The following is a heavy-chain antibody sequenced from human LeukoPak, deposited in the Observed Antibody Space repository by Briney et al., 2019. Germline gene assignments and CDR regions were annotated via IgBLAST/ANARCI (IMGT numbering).Heavy chain of an antibody. Sequence: SETLSLTCAVYGGSFSGDYWSWIRQPPGKGLEWIREINHSGSTNYNPSLKSRVTISVDTSKNHFSLKLSSVTAADTAVYYCARGLLRGSGSTSFDYWGQGTLVTVSS. V-gene: IGHV4-34*01. J-gene: IGHJ4*02. CDR1: GGSFSGDY. CDR3: ARGLLRGSGSTSFDY. D-gene: IGHD3-10*01. CDR2: INHSGST.